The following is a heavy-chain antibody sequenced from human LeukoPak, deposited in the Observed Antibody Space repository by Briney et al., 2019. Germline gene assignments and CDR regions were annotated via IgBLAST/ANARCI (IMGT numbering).Heavy chain of an antibody. Sequence: ASVKVSCKASGYTFTSYGISWVRQSPGQGLEWMGCISAYNGNTNYTQKLQGRVTMTTDTSTSTAYMELRSLRSDDTAVYYCARDLARVIPAATTFDYWGQGTLVTVSS. CDR2: ISAYNGNT. CDR1: GYTFTSYG. J-gene: IGHJ4*02. V-gene: IGHV1-18*01. CDR3: ARDLARVIPAATTFDY. D-gene: IGHD2-2*01.